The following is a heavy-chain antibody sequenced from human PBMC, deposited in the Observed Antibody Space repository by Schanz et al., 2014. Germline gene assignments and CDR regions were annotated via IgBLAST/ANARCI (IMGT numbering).Heavy chain of an antibody. Sequence: QVQLVESGGGVVQPGRSLRLSCVASGFTFSSYDVFWVRQAPGKGLEWVAILWNDGSKKYYADSVKGRFTVSRDNSKNALYLQLNSLRAEDTAVYYCARDFHGYGPHLDYWGQGSLVTVSS. D-gene: IGHD5-12*01. V-gene: IGHV3-33*01. CDR1: GFTFSSYD. CDR2: LWNDGSKK. J-gene: IGHJ4*02. CDR3: ARDFHGYGPHLDY.